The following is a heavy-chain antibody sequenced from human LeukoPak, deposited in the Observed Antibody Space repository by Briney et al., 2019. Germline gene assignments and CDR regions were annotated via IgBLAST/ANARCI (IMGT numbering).Heavy chain of an antibody. D-gene: IGHD6-19*01. CDR1: GGSISSYY. V-gene: IGHV4-59*08. CDR3: ARSGSGWYNY. CDR2: IYYSGST. J-gene: IGHJ4*02. Sequence: SETLSLTCTVSGGSISSYYWSWIRQPPGKGLEWIGYIYYSGSTNYNPSLKSRVTISVDTSKNQFSLKLSSVTAADTAVYYCARSGSGWYNYWGQGTLVTVSS.